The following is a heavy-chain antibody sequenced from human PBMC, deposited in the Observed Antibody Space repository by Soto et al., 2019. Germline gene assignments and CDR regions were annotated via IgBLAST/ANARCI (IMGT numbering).Heavy chain of an antibody. CDR3: AGSGLQASFDY. Sequence: SETLSLTCTVSGGSISSGGYYWSWIRQHPGKGLEWIGYIYYSGSTYYNPSLKSRVTISVDTSKNQFSLKLSSVTAADTAVYYCAGSGLQASFDYWGQGTLVTVS. CDR2: IYYSGST. CDR1: GGSISSGGYY. V-gene: IGHV4-31*03. D-gene: IGHD2-15*01. J-gene: IGHJ4*02.